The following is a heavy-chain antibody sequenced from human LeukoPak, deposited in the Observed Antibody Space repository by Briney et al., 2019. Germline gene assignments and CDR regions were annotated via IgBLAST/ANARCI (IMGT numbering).Heavy chain of an antibody. CDR3: ARRRDYRYYFDY. CDR2: INSDGSST. Sequence: PGGSLRLSCAASGLTLSNYWLHWVRQAPGKGLVWVSRINSDGSSTSYADSVKGRFTISRDNAKNTLYLQMNSLRAEDTAVYFCARRRDYRYYFDYWGQGTLVTVSS. CDR1: GLTLSNYW. V-gene: IGHV3-74*01. D-gene: IGHD4-11*01. J-gene: IGHJ4*02.